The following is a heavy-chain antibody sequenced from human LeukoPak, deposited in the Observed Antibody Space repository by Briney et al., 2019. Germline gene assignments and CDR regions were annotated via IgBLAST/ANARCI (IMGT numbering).Heavy chain of an antibody. Sequence: GGSLRLSCAASGFTFSSYAMSWVRQAPGKGLEWVSAISGSGGSTYYADSVKGRFTISRDNSKNTLYLQMTSLRAEDTAVYYCAKDGRYSGSYRTPDYWGQGTLVTVSS. CDR1: GFTFSSYA. CDR2: ISGSGGST. J-gene: IGHJ4*02. CDR3: AKDGRYSGSYRTPDY. V-gene: IGHV3-23*01. D-gene: IGHD1-26*01.